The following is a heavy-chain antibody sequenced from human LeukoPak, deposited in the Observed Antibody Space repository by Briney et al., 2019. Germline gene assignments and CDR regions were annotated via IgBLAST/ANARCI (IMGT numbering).Heavy chain of an antibody. CDR2: ISAYNGNT. CDR1: GYTFTSYG. J-gene: IGHJ4*02. CDR3: ARDNRGRYSSSRRIDY. V-gene: IGHV1-18*01. Sequence: ASVKVSCKASGYTFTSYGISWVRQAPGQGLEWMGWISAYNGNTNYAQKLQGRVTMTTDTSTSTAYMELRSLRSDDTAVYYCARDNRGRYSSSRRIDYWGQVTLVTVSS. D-gene: IGHD6-6*01.